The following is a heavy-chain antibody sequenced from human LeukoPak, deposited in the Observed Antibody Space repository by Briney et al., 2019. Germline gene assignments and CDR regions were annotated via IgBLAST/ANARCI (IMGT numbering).Heavy chain of an antibody. Sequence: GTSLRLSCAASQFTFRSYDMHWVRQAPGKGLHWVAIISSDGSVTYYADSVKGRFTISRDNSKDTLYLQMNGLTAEDTAMYYCAKGLGYYASGTYYNRIPDPWGQGTLVTVS. CDR1: QFTFRSYD. J-gene: IGHJ5*02. CDR3: AKGLGYYASGTYYNRIPDP. D-gene: IGHD3-10*01. CDR2: ISSDGSVT. V-gene: IGHV3-30*18.